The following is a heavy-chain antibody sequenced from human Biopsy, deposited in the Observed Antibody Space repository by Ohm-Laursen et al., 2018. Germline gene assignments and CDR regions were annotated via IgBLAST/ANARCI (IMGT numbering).Heavy chain of an antibody. Sequence: SQTLSLTCNVSGGLNSNYYWSWVRQSAGKGLEWIGRLYTSGDTNYNPSLKSRVSVSEDTSRRQFSLRLTSVTAADTAVYYCATGPKRLTGTSYFESWGRGILVTVSS. CDR1: GGLNSNYY. J-gene: IGHJ4*02. CDR3: ATGPKRLTGTSYFES. CDR2: LYTSGDT. V-gene: IGHV4-4*07. D-gene: IGHD1-7*01.